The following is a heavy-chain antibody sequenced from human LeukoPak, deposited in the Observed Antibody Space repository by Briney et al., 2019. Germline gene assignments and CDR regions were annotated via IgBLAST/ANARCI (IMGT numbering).Heavy chain of an antibody. V-gene: IGHV3-64*01. J-gene: IGHJ4*02. CDR3: ARDQLLWFGAFVY. Sequence: GGSLRLSCAASVFTFSSYAMHWVRQAPGKGLEYVSAISSNGGSTYYANSVKGRFTISRDNSKNTLYLQMGSLRAEDMAVYYCARDQLLWFGAFVYWGQGTLVNVSS. CDR1: VFTFSSYA. D-gene: IGHD3-10*01. CDR2: ISSNGGST.